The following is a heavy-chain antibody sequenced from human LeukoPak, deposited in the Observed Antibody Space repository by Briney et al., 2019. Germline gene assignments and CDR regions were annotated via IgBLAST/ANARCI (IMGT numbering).Heavy chain of an antibody. CDR2: ISSSSSYI. V-gene: IGHV3-21*01. CDR3: AREDGYNYYYYMDV. J-gene: IGHJ6*03. CDR1: GFTFSSYS. Sequence: PGGSLRLSCAASGFTFSSYSMNWVRQAPGKGLEWVSSISSSSSYIYYADSVKGRFTISRDNAKNTLYLQMNSLRAEDTAVYYCAREDGYNYYYYMDVWGKGTTVTVSS. D-gene: IGHD5-24*01.